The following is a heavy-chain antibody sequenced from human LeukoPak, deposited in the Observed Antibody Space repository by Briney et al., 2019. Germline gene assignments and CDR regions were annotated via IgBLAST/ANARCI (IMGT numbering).Heavy chain of an antibody. CDR1: GFTFSSYS. J-gene: IGHJ5*02. V-gene: IGHV3-7*04. CDR3: ARGGDVLRFLEWSGNNWFDP. Sequence: GGSLRLSCAASGFTFSSYSMSWVRQAPGKGLEWVANIKEDGSEKYYVDSVKGRFTISRDNAKNSLYLQMNSLRAEDTAVYYCARGGDVLRFLEWSGNNWFDPWGQGTLVTVSA. CDR2: IKEDGSEK. D-gene: IGHD3-3*01.